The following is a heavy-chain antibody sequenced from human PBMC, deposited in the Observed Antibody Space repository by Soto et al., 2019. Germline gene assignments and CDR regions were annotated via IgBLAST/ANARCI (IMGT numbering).Heavy chain of an antibody. J-gene: IGHJ5*02. Sequence: HLQLQESGPGLVKPSETLSLTCTVSGGSISSSTYYWGWIRQPPGKGLEWIANIYYSGSTYYNPSLKSRVTIPVDTSKNQFSLKLNSVTAADTAVYYCARSNSGYYKWFDPWGQGTLVTVSS. CDR1: GGSISSSTYY. D-gene: IGHD3-22*01. V-gene: IGHV4-39*01. CDR2: IYYSGST. CDR3: ARSNSGYYKWFDP.